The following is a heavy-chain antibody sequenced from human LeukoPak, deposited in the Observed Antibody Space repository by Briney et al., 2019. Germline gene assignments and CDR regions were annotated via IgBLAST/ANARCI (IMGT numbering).Heavy chain of an antibody. CDR2: IYHSGTT. J-gene: IGHJ4*02. Sequence: SQTLSLTCTVSGVSISGGGFYWTWIRQYPGKGLEWIGYIYHSGTTYYNPSLESRLTISVDTSQNQFSLKLSSVTAADTAVYYCARGFWSGYGYFDYWGQGALVTVSS. D-gene: IGHD3-3*01. CDR3: ARGFWSGYGYFDY. CDR1: GVSISGGGFY. V-gene: IGHV4-31*03.